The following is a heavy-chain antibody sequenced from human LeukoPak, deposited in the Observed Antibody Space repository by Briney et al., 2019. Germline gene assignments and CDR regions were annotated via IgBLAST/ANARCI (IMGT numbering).Heavy chain of an antibody. J-gene: IGHJ4*02. V-gene: IGHV1-2*06. CDR3: ASGDILTGYYSGYYFDY. Sequence: ASVKVSCKASGYTFTGYYMHWVRQAPGQGLERMGRINPNSGGTNYAQKFQGRVTMTRDTSISTAYMELSRLRSDDTAVYYCASGDILTGYYSGYYFDYWGQGTLVTVSS. CDR2: INPNSGGT. CDR1: GYTFTGYY. D-gene: IGHD3-9*01.